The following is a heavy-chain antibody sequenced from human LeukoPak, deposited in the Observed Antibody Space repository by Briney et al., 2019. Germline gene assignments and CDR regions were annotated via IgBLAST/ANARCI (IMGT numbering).Heavy chain of an antibody. J-gene: IGHJ4*02. D-gene: IGHD3-22*01. V-gene: IGHV4-31*03. CDR2: IFYSGST. Sequence: SQTLSLTCTVSGGSISSGGYSWSWIRQHPGKGLEWIGYIFYSGSTYYNPSLKSRVTISVDTSKNQFSLKLSSVTAADTAVYYCARRGSRSSGYYYVDWGQGTLVTVSS. CDR3: ARRGSRSSGYYYVD. CDR1: GGSISSGGYS.